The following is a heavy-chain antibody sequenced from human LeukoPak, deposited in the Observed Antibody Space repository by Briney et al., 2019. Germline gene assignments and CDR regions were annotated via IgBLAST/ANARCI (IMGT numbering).Heavy chain of an antibody. CDR2: ISSTGSTI. CDR3: ARGPFWSGYYDD. J-gene: IGHJ4*02. D-gene: IGHD3-3*01. CDR1: GFTFSNYG. V-gene: IGHV3-21*04. Sequence: PGGSLRLSCAASGFTFSNYGMHWVRRAPGKGLEWISAISSTGSTIYYADSVKGRFTISRDNAKNSLYLQMNSLRAEDTAVYYCARGPFWSGYYDDWGQGTLVTVSS.